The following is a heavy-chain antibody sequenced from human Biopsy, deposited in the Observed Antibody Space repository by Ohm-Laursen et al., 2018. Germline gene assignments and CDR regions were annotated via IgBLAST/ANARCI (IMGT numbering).Heavy chain of an antibody. CDR2: IYTSGVT. CDR3: ARDRDRRGWFDP. CDR1: GGSLSSYP. D-gene: IGHD1-14*01. J-gene: IGHJ5*02. Sequence: SETLSLTCTVSGGSLSSYPWSWIRQPAGKGLEWIGQIYTSGVTNYNPSLKSRVTMSVDTSKNKFSLRVSSVTAADTAVYYCARDRDRRGWFDPWGQGTLVTVSS. V-gene: IGHV4-4*07.